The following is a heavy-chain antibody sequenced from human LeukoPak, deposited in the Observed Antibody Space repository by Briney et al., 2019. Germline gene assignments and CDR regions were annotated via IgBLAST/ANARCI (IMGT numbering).Heavy chain of an antibody. CDR3: ARRDIAARLNWFDP. CDR1: GGSISSSRYY. CDR2: IYYSGST. Sequence: KPSETLSLTCTVSGGSISSSRYYWGWIRQPPGKGLEWIGSIYYSGSTYYNPSLKSRVTISLDTSKNQFSLKLSSVTAADTAVYYCARRDIAARLNWFDPWGQGTLVTVSS. J-gene: IGHJ5*02. V-gene: IGHV4-39*01. D-gene: IGHD6-6*01.